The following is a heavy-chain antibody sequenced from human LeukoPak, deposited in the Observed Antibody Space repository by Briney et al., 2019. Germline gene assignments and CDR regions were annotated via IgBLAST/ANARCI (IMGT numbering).Heavy chain of an antibody. CDR3: ARDDSSGVAFVY. CDR2: INPSGGST. D-gene: IGHD6-19*01. V-gene: IGHV1-46*01. CDR1: GYTFTSYY. J-gene: IGHJ4*02. Sequence: ASVKVSCKASGYTFTSYYMHWVRQAPGQGLEWMGIINPSGGSTSYAQKFQGRVTMTRDTSTSTVYMELSSLRSEDTAVCYCARDDSSGVAFVYWGQGTLVTVSS.